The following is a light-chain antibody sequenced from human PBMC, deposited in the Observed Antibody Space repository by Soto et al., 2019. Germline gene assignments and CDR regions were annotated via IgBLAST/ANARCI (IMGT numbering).Light chain of an antibody. Sequence: EVVLTQSPGTLSLSPGDRATLSCRASQTITNNFLAWYQHKPGQAPRLLIYGASARAIGIPNRFIGSGSGTDFTLTISRLEPEDFAVYYCQQYGNSLTWTFGQGTKVEL. J-gene: IGKJ1*01. V-gene: IGKV3-20*01. CDR2: GAS. CDR3: QQYGNSLTWT. CDR1: QTITNNF.